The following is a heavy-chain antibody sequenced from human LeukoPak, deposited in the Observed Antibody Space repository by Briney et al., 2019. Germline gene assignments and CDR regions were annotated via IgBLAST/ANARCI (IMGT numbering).Heavy chain of an antibody. V-gene: IGHV4-59*01. CDR3: AREVRGVMGTSIGQSWFDP. CDR2: IYYSGST. J-gene: IGHJ5*02. Sequence: NPSETLSLTCTVSGGSISSYYWSWIRQPPGKGLEWIGYIYYSGSTNYNPSLKSRVTISVDTSKNQFSLKLSSVTAADTAVYYCAREVRGVMGTSIGQSWFDPWGQGTLVTVSS. CDR1: GGSISSYY. D-gene: IGHD3-10*01.